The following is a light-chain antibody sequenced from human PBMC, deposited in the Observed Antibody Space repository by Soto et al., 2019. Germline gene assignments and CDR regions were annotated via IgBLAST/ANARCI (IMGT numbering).Light chain of an antibody. CDR3: MQFAHFPRT. V-gene: IGKV2-24*01. J-gene: IGKJ1*01. CDR1: QSLVHSDGNTY. CDR2: QIS. Sequence: DVVFTQTPLSSPVTLGQPASISCRSSQSLVHSDGNTYLSWLQQRPGQPPRLLIYQISNRFSGVRDICSGSGAGTDYLQKISRVEAEDDWVYYCMQFAHFPRTFGQGTKVEVK.